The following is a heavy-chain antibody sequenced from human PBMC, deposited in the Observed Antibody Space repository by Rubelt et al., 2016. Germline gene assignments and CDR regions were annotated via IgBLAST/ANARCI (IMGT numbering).Heavy chain of an antibody. J-gene: IGHJ6*03. D-gene: IGHD2-21*02. CDR3: ARGTATALYMDV. Sequence: EVQLVESGGGLVKPGGSLRLSCAASGFTFSSYSMNWVRQAPGKGLEWVSSISSSSSYIYYADSVKGRFTISMYNAKKSLYLQMNSLRAEDTAVYYCARGTATALYMDVWGKGTTVTVAS. CDR1: GFTFSSYS. CDR2: ISSSSSYI. V-gene: IGHV3-21*01.